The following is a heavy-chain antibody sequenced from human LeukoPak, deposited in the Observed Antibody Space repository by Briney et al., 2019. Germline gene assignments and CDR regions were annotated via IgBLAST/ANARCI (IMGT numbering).Heavy chain of an antibody. CDR1: GDSINSDY. Sequence: SETLSLTCTVSGDSINSDYWNWLRQPPGKGLEWIGRIYTSGSTSYNPSLKSRVIMSVDTSKNQFSLKLSSVTAADSAVYYCARDRVDSSSYYYYYGMDVWGQGTTVTVSS. V-gene: IGHV4-4*07. CDR2: IYTSGST. J-gene: IGHJ6*02. D-gene: IGHD3-22*01. CDR3: ARDRVDSSSYYYYYGMDV.